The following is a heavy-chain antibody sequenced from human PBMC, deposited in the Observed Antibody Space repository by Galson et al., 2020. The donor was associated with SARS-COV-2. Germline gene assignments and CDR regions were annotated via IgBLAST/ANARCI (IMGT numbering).Heavy chain of an antibody. J-gene: IGHJ6*02. D-gene: IGHD1-26*01. V-gene: IGHV1-2*02. CDR2: INPNSGGT. CDR1: GYTFTGYY. CDR3: ARDRPLADSGSYGMDV. Sequence: ASVKVSCKASGYTFTGYYMHWVRQAPGQGLEWMGWINPNSGGTNYAQKFQGRVTMTRDTSISTAYMELSSLRSDDTAVYYCARDRPLADSGSYGMDVWGQGTTVTVSS.